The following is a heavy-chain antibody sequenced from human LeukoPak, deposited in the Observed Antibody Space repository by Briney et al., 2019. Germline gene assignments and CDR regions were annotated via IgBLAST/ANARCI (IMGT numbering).Heavy chain of an antibody. CDR2: IYTSGCT. CDR1: GGSISSYY. CDR3: ARTPLMYSSSWYSRSYYYYMDV. D-gene: IGHD6-13*01. V-gene: IGHV4-4*07. J-gene: IGHJ6*03. Sequence: SETLSLTCTVSGGSISSYYWSWIRQPAGKGLEWIGRIYTSGCTNYNPSLKSRVTISVDTSKNQFSLKLSSVTAADTAVYYCARTPLMYSSSWYSRSYYYYMDVWGKGTTVTVSS.